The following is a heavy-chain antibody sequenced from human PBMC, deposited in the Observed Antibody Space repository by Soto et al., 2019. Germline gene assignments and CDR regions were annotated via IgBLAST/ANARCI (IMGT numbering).Heavy chain of an antibody. J-gene: IGHJ3*02. CDR3: AIGGGVGVAGSAAFDM. Sequence: QLHLVQSGAVVKKPGASVTVSCSASGYPVTAYYMHWVRQAPGRGREWMGGINPATGAAKYTQSFQGRVTMTRDTSTTTVFMELSGLTSEATAVFYSAIGGGVGVAGSAAFDMWGQGTLVTVSS. CDR2: INPATGAA. V-gene: IGHV1-2*02. CDR1: GYPVTAYY. D-gene: IGHD3-3*01.